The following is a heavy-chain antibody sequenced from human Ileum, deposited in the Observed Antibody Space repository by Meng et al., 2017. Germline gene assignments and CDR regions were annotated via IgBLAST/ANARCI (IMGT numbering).Heavy chain of an antibody. D-gene: IGHD1-1*01. V-gene: IGHV4-31*03. J-gene: IGHJ4*02. CDR3: ARGGTAYFYY. CDR2: IYDSGST. Sequence: QVQLQESGPGLVKPSQTLSHTRTVSGGSISSGGYYWSWIRQHPGKGLEWIGYIYDSGSTYYNPSLKSRIAISGDTSKHQFSLNLSSVTAADTAVYYCARGGTAYFYYWGQGTLVTVSS. CDR1: GGSISSGGYY.